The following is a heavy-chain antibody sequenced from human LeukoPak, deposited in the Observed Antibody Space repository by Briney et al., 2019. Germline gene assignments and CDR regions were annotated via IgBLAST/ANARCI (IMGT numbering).Heavy chain of an antibody. CDR1: GFTFSSYW. CDR2: INSDGSST. Sequence: GGSLRLSCAASGFTFSSYWMHWVRQAPGKGLVWVSRINSDGSSTSYADSVKGRFTISRDNAKNTLYLQMNSLRAEDTAVYYCARDPPALYSYGPNDAFDIWGQGTMVTVSS. CDR3: ARDPPALYSYGPNDAFDI. V-gene: IGHV3-74*01. J-gene: IGHJ3*02. D-gene: IGHD5-18*01.